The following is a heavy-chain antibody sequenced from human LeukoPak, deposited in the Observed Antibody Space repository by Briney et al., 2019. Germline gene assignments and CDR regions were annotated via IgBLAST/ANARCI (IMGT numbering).Heavy chain of an antibody. CDR2: LVWNSGSI. CDR3: AKDVGYSSTFTFEY. Sequence: PGRSLRLSCTASGFTFDDYDMHWVRQAPGKGLEWVSGLVWNSGSIDYADSVKGRFTISRDNAKNSLYLQMNSLRTEDTALYYCAKDVGYSSTFTFEYWGQGTLVTVSS. D-gene: IGHD6-19*01. CDR1: GFTFDDYD. J-gene: IGHJ4*02. V-gene: IGHV3-9*01.